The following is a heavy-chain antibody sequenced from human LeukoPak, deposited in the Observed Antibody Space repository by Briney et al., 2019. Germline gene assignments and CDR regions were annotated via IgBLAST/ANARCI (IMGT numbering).Heavy chain of an antibody. D-gene: IGHD2-15*01. V-gene: IGHV3-23*01. Sequence: QPGGSLRLSCAASGFPFSSYTMSWVRQAPGQGLEWVSAISGSGGSTYYADSVKGRFTISRDKSKSTLYLQMSSLRAEDTAVFYCAKGRPLLFDYWGQGTLVTVSS. CDR2: ISGSGGST. CDR3: AKGRPLLFDY. CDR1: GFPFSSYT. J-gene: IGHJ4*02.